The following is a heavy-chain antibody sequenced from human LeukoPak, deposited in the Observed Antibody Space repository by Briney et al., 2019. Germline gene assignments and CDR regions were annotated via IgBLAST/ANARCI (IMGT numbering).Heavy chain of an antibody. V-gene: IGHV4-4*02. Sequence: SETLSLTCAVSGGSISSSNWWSWVRQPPGKGLEWIGEIYHSGSTNYNPSLKSRVTISVYKSKNQFSLKLSSVTAADTAVYYCARDGSGYDYWFDPWGQGTLVTVSS. J-gene: IGHJ5*02. CDR1: GGSISSSNW. D-gene: IGHD5-12*01. CDR3: ARDGSGYDYWFDP. CDR2: IYHSGST.